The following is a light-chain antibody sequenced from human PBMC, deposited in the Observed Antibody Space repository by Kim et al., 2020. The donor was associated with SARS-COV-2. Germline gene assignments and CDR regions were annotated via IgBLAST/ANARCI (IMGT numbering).Light chain of an antibody. Sequence: DIQMTQSPFSLPASVGDRVTITCRASQSISNNLNWFQQKPGRAPKLLVYSASTLQTGVPSRFRGSGSGTDFTLIINNLQPEDVATYYCQQSYSSLTFGGGTKVDIK. V-gene: IGKV1-39*01. CDR1: QSISNN. CDR3: QQSYSSLT. J-gene: IGKJ4*01. CDR2: SAS.